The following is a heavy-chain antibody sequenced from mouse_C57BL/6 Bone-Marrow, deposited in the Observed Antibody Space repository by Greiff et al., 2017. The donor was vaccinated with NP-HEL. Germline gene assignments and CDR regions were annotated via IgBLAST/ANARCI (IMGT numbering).Heavy chain of an antibody. CDR3: ARKAGAWFAY. J-gene: IGHJ3*01. CDR1: GYTFTSYW. Sequence: QVQLKESGAELVKPGASVKLSCKASGYTFTSYWMHWVKQRPGQGLEWIGMIHPNSGSTNYNEKFKSKATLTVDKSSSTAYMQLSSLTSEDSAVYYCARKAGAWFAYWGQGTLVTVAA. V-gene: IGHV1-64*01. CDR2: IHPNSGST. D-gene: IGHD3-2*02.